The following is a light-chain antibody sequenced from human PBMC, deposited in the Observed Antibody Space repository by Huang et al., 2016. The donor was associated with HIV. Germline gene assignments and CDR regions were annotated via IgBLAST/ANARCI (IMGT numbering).Light chain of an antibody. V-gene: IGKV1-17*03. CDR1: QDINNY. CDR3: LQHLSYPPA. CDR2: AAS. J-gene: IGKJ5*01. Sequence: DIQMTQSPSAMSASVGDRVNITCRANQDINNYLLWFQQKPGKVPKRLIYAASNLPSGVPSRFSGSGSGTEFTLTISNLQPEVFATYYCLQHLSYPPAFGQGTRLEMK.